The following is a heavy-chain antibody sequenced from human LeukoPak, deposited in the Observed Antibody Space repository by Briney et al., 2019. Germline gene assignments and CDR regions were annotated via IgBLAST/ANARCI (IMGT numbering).Heavy chain of an antibody. D-gene: IGHD6-13*01. CDR1: GFTLSSNY. Sequence: GGSLRLSCAASGFTLSSNYMSWVRQAPGKGLEWVSVIYSGGSTYYADSVKGRSTISRDNSKNTLYLQMNSLRAEDTAVYYCAKSYSSSWSFYDYWGQGTLVTVSS. CDR2: IYSGGST. CDR3: AKSYSSSWSFYDY. V-gene: IGHV3-66*01. J-gene: IGHJ4*02.